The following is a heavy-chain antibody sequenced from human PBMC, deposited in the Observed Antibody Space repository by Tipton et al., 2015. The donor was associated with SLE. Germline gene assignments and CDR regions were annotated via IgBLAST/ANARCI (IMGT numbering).Heavy chain of an antibody. Sequence: TLSLTCAVYGGSFSGYYWSWIRQPPGKGLEWIGEINHSGSTNYNPSLKSRVTISVDMSKNQFSLKLSSVTAADTAVYYCAREGYSSSWYYFDYWGQGTLVTVSS. CDR2: INHSGST. CDR1: GGSFSGYY. V-gene: IGHV4-34*01. J-gene: IGHJ4*02. CDR3: AREGYSSSWYYFDY. D-gene: IGHD6-13*01.